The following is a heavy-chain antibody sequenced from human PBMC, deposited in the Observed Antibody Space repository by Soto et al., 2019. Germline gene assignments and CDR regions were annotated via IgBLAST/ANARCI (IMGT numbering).Heavy chain of an antibody. J-gene: IGHJ4*02. CDR1: GFTFINHP. CDR2: ISYDGSKS. CDR3: ARGPLYGSEIGDFPIGY. D-gene: IGHD3-10*01. Sequence: QVQLVEPGGGVVQPGRSLRLSCAGSGFTFINHPMHWVRQAPGKGLEWVAVISYDGSKSHYADSVKGQFILSRDHSKNTLSLQMHSLRAEDSAVYYCARGPLYGSEIGDFPIGYLRQGTLVTVAS. V-gene: IGHV3-30-3*01.